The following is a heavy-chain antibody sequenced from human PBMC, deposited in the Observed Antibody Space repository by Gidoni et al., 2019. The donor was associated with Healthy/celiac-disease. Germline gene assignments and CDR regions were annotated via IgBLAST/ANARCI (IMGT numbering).Heavy chain of an antibody. CDR3: ARYGAYGSGSYNFDY. CDR1: GGSISSGGYY. CDR2: IYYSGST. V-gene: IGHV4-31*03. Sequence: QVQLQESGPGLVKPSQTLSLTCTVSGGSISSGGYYWRWIRQHPGKGLEWIGYIYYSGSTYYNPSLKSRVTISVDTSKNQFSLKLSSVTAADTAVYYCARYGAYGSGSYNFDYWGQGTLVTVSS. J-gene: IGHJ4*02. D-gene: IGHD3-10*01.